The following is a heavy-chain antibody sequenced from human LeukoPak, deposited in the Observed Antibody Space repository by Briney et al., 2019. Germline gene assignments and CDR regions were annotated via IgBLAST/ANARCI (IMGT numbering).Heavy chain of an antibody. D-gene: IGHD5-24*01. CDR1: GFNFSSYA. V-gene: IGHV3-30*01. CDR3: ARESRDGLYYYYYYMDV. Sequence: GGSLRLSCAASGFNFSSYAMHWVRQAPGKGLEGVAVISCDGSNKYYADSVKGRFTISRDNSKNTLYLQMNSLRAEDTAVYYCARESRDGLYYYYYYMDVWGKGTTVTVSS. CDR2: ISCDGSNK. J-gene: IGHJ6*03.